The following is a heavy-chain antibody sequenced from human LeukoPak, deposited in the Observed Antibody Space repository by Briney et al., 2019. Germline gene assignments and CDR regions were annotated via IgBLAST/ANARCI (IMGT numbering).Heavy chain of an antibody. Sequence: GESLKISCKVSGHSVYNYWIGWVRQMPGKGLEWMGIIYPGDSDTRYSPSFQGQVTISADKSITTAYLQWSSLKASDTAIYYCARLNYYDSSGSKFDPWGRGTLVTVSS. J-gene: IGHJ5*02. V-gene: IGHV5-51*01. CDR1: GHSVYNYW. D-gene: IGHD3-22*01. CDR3: ARLNYYDSSGSKFDP. CDR2: IYPGDSDT.